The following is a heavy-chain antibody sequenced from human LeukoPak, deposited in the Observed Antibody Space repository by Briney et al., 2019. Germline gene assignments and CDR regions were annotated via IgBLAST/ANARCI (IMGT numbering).Heavy chain of an antibody. CDR2: IKQDGSEK. V-gene: IGHV3-7*01. D-gene: IGHD2-15*01. J-gene: IGHJ5*02. Sequence: GGSLRLSCAASGFTFSSYWMSWVRQAPGKGLEWVANIKQDGSEKYYVDSVKGRFTISRDNAKNSLYLQMNSLRAEDTAVYYCARVGGRYCSGGSCRTYWFDPWGQGTLVTVSS. CDR1: GFTFSSYW. CDR3: ARVGGRYCSGGSCRTYWFDP.